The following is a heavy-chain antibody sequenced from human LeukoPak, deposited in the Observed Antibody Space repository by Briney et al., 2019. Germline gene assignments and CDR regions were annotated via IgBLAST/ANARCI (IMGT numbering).Heavy chain of an antibody. Sequence: PGGSLRLSCVVSGFTFSSYAMSWVRQAPGKGLEWVSFIGGSGGSTYYADSVKGRFTISRDNSKNTLYLQMNSLRAEDTAVYYCAKSPMVRGVLLQFDYWGQGTLVTVSS. V-gene: IGHV3-23*01. CDR3: AKSPMVRGVLLQFDY. J-gene: IGHJ4*02. CDR1: GFTFSSYA. CDR2: IGGSGGST. D-gene: IGHD3-10*01.